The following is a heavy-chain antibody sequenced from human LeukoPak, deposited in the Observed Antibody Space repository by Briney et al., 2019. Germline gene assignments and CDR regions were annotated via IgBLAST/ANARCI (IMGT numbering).Heavy chain of an antibody. J-gene: IGHJ4*02. V-gene: IGHV1-2*02. Sequence: GASVTVSCKASGYTFTGYYMHWVRQAPGQGLEWMGWINPNSGGTNYAQKFQGRVTMTRDTSISTAYMELSRLRSDDTAVYYCARSKLVEYYSDYWGQGTLVTVSS. D-gene: IGHD6-6*01. CDR1: GYTFTGYY. CDR3: ARSKLVEYYSDY. CDR2: INPNSGGT.